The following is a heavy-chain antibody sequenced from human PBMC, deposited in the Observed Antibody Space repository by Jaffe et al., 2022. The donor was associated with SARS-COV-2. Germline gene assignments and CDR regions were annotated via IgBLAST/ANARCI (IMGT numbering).Heavy chain of an antibody. Sequence: QVQLVESGGGVVQPGRSLRLSCAASGFTFSSYGMHWVRQAPGKGLEWVAVISYDGSNKYYADSVKGRFTISRDNSKNTLYLQMNSLRAEDTAVYYCAKDLQPPDFWSGYPPRGYGMDVWGQGTTVTVSS. CDR1: GFTFSSYG. J-gene: IGHJ6*02. V-gene: IGHV3-30*18. CDR3: AKDLQPPDFWSGYPPRGYGMDV. CDR2: ISYDGSNK. D-gene: IGHD3-3*01.